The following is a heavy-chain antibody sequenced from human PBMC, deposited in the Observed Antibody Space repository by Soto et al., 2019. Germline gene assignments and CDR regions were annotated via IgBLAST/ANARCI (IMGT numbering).Heavy chain of an antibody. J-gene: IGHJ6*02. CDR1: GYIFTGYH. CDR3: ARDAPGTRGFDEMDI. Sequence: ASVKVSCKASGYIFTGYHIHWVRQAPGRGLEWMGWINPNSGDTEYAQNFQGRVTMTRDTPFNLVYMEMSGLMSDDTAVYYCARDAPGTRGFDEMDIWGQGTTVTVSS. D-gene: IGHD3-9*01. V-gene: IGHV1-2*02. CDR2: INPNSGDT.